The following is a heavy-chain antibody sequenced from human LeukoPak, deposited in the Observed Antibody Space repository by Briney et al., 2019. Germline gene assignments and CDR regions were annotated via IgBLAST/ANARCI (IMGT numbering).Heavy chain of an antibody. V-gene: IGHV4-59*02. CDR1: GFTVSSNS. Sequence: GSLRLSCTVSGFTVSSNSMSWVRQAPGKGLEWIGYIYYSGRNNYNPSLKSRVTISVDTSKNQFSLKLSSVTAADTAVYFCARGRVSSSTWYSTYYYYFYMDVWGKGTTVTVSS. CDR2: IYYSGRN. J-gene: IGHJ6*03. D-gene: IGHD1-1*01. CDR3: ARGRVSSSTWYSTYYYYFYMDV.